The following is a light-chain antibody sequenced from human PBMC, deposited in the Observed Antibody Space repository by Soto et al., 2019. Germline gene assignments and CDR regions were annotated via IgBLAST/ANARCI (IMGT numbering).Light chain of an antibody. J-gene: IGKJ1*01. CDR2: DAS. Sequence: DIQMTQSPSTLSASVGDRVTITCRASQGISSYLGWYQQKPGKAPKLLIYDASSLESGVPSRFSGSGSGTEFTLTISSLQPDNFATYYCQQYNSYPWTFGQGTKVDIK. V-gene: IGKV1-5*01. CDR1: QGISSY. CDR3: QQYNSYPWT.